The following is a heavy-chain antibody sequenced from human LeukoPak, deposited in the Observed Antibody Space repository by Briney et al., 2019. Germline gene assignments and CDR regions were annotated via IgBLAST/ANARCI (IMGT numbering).Heavy chain of an antibody. D-gene: IGHD4-23*01. V-gene: IGHV4-39*01. CDR1: GGSISSSSYY. CDR3: ARMGENGGYTTTFEY. Sequence: PSETLSLTCTVSGGSISSSSYYWGWIRQPPGKGLEWIGSIYYSGSTYYNPSLKSRVTVSVDTSKNQFSLKLSSVTAADTAVYYCARMGENGGYTTTFEYGGQGTRVTVS. CDR2: IYYSGST. J-gene: IGHJ4*02.